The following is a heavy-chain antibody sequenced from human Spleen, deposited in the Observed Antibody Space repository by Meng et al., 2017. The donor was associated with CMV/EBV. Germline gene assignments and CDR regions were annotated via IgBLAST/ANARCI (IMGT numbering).Heavy chain of an antibody. CDR3: ARDSTGFDP. V-gene: IGHV1-18*04. D-gene: IGHD2-2*01. CDR1: GYTFTSYY. CDR2: ISTYNENT. J-gene: IGHJ5*02. Sequence: ASVKVSCKASGYTFTSYYMHWVRQAPGQGLEWMGWISTYNENTNYAQKFQGRVTLSIDTSTSTAYMELRSLRSDDTAVYYCARDSTGFDPWGQGTLVTVSS.